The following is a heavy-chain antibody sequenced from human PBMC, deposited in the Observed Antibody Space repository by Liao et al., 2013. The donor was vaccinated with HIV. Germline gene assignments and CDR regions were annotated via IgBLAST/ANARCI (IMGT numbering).Heavy chain of an antibody. CDR1: GGSISSGSYY. CDR3: ARVRDIAVVPAAIGAFDI. CDR2: LYQWEY. J-gene: IGHJ3*02. V-gene: IGHV4-61*02. D-gene: IGHD2-2*02. Sequence: QVQLQESGPGLVKPSQTLSLTCTVSGGSISSGSYYWSWIRQPAGKGLGVDWAYLYQWEYQLQPLLKSRVTISVDTSKNQFSLKLRSVTAADTAVYYCARVRDIAVVPAAIGAFDIWGQGTMVTVSS.